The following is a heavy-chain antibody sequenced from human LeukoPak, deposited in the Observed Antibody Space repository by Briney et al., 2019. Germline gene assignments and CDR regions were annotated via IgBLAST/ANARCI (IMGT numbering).Heavy chain of an antibody. CDR3: AKVTSSSPDY. J-gene: IGHJ4*02. D-gene: IGHD6-13*01. CDR2: ISGSGGST. CDR1: GFTFSSYD. V-gene: IGHV3-23*01. Sequence: GGSLRLSCAASGFTFSSYDMSWVPQAPGKGLEWVSAISGSGGSTYYADSVKGRFTISRDNSKNTLYLQMNSLRAEDTAVYYCAKVTSSSPDYWGQGTLVTVSS.